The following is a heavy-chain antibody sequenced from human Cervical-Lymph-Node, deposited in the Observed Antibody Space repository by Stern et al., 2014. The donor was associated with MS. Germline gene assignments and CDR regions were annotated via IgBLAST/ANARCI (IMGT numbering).Heavy chain of an antibody. CDR2: IDPNNGGT. J-gene: IGHJ4*01. V-gene: IGHV1-2*06. CDR1: GYTFTSYY. Sequence: VQLVESETEVKKPGASVKVSCRTSGYTFTSYYIHWVRQAPGQGLEWMGRIDPNNGGTDLAQKFQGRVTMTRDTSFSTAYMELSRLRSDDTAVYYCEREGTDYWGQGTLVTVSS. D-gene: IGHD3-10*01. CDR3: EREGTDY.